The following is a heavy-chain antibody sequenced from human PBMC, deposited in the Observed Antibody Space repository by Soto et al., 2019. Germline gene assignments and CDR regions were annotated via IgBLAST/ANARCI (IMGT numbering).Heavy chain of an antibody. D-gene: IGHD2-15*01. V-gene: IGHV3-11*01. CDR2: ISSSGSTI. CDR3: ARLPYTTYCSGGSCYYYYYGMDG. J-gene: IGHJ6*04. Sequence: GGSLRLSCAASGFTFSDYYMSWIRQAPGKGLEWVSYISSSGSTIYYADSVKGRFTISRDNAKNSLYLQMNSLRAEDTAVYYCARLPYTTYCSGGSCYYYYYGMDGWGKGTTVTVSS. CDR1: GFTFSDYY.